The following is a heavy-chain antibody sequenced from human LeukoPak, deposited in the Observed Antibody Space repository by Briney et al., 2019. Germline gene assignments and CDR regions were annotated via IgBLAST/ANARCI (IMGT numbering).Heavy chain of an antibody. V-gene: IGHV1-8*01. J-gene: IGHJ6*03. Sequence: GASVKVSCKASGYTFTSYDINWVRQATGQGVEWMGWMNPNSCNTGYAQKFQGRVTMTRNTSISTAYMELSSLRSEDTAVYDCARGRRFLEWFRPRYYYYYMDVWGKGTTVTVSS. CDR2: MNPNSCNT. D-gene: IGHD3-3*01. CDR3: ARGRRFLEWFRPRYYYYYMDV. CDR1: GYTFTSYD.